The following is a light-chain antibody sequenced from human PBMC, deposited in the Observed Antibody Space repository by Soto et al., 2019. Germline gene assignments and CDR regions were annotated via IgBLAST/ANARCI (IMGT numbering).Light chain of an antibody. V-gene: IGLV1-40*01. J-gene: IGLJ1*01. CDR2: GNI. CDR3: QSYDSSLSALYV. Sequence: QSVLTQPPSVSGAPGQKVTISCTGSSSNIGAGYDVHWYQKLPGTAPKLLIYGNINRPSGVPDRFSGSKSGTSASLAITGLQAEDEADYYCQSYDSSLSALYVFGTGTKLTVL. CDR1: SSNIGAGYD.